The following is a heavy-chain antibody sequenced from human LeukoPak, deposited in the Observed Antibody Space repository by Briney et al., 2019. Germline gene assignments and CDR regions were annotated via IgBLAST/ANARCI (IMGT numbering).Heavy chain of an antibody. J-gene: IGHJ4*02. CDR3: ARDGGIVGAACFDY. CDR1: VYTLTGYH. CDR2: INPNRGGT. Sequence: ASVKVSCKASVYTLTGYHMHWVRQAPGQGLEWMGWINPNRGGTNYTQKLQGRVTMTRDTSISTAYMELSRLRSDDTAVYYCARDGGIVGAACFDYRGQGTLVTVSS. D-gene: IGHD1-26*01. V-gene: IGHV1-2*02.